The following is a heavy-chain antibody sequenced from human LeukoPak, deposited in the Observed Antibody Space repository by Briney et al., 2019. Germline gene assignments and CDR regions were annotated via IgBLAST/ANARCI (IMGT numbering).Heavy chain of an antibody. D-gene: IGHD1-26*01. V-gene: IGHV1-46*01. CDR2: INPSGGST. CDR3: ARAIRDSGSYYSVDY. Sequence: ASVKVSCKASGYTFTSYYMHWVRQAPGQGLEWMGIINPSGGSTSYAQKFQGRVTMTRDMSTSTVYMELSSLRSEDTAVYYCARAIRDSGSYYSVDYWGQGTLVTVSS. CDR1: GYTFTSYY. J-gene: IGHJ4*02.